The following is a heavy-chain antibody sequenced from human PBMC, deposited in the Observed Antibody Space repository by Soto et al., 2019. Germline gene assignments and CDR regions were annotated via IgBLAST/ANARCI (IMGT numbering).Heavy chain of an antibody. J-gene: IGHJ4*02. CDR1: GGSISGYY. CDR2: INHSGST. D-gene: IGHD3-22*01. V-gene: IGHV4-34*01. CDR3: ARGNYYDSSGYGVDY. Sequence: QVQLQESGPGLVKPSETLSLTCTVSGGSISGYYWSWIRQPPGKGLEWIGEINHSGSTNYNPSLKSRVTISVDTSKNQFSLKLSSVTAADTAVYYCARGNYYDSSGYGVDYWGQGTLVTVSS.